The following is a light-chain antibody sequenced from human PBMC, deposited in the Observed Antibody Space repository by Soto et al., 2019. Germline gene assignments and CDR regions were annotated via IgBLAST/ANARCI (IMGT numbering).Light chain of an antibody. CDR1: QSVSNN. Sequence: ILMTQSPATLSVSPGERATLSCRASQSVSNNLAWYQQKPGQAPRLLIYDASTRATGIPARFSGSGSGTEFILTISGLQSEDFSVYYCKQYNNWPPWTFGHGTKVEIK. CDR2: DAS. CDR3: KQYNNWPPWT. J-gene: IGKJ1*01. V-gene: IGKV3-15*01.